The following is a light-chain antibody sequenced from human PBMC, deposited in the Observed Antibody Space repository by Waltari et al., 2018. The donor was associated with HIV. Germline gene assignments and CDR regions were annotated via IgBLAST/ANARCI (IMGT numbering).Light chain of an antibody. CDR1: QSVRTN. CDR2: GAS. CDR3: QQYDYWPPWT. Sequence: EVLLTQSPATLSVSPGDSTTLSCRASQSVRTNLAWYQQRPGQPPRLLIYGASTRATGIAARFSGSGSGTEFTLTINSLQSEDYAVYYCQQYDYWPPWTFGQGTKVEMK. J-gene: IGKJ1*01. V-gene: IGKV3-15*01.